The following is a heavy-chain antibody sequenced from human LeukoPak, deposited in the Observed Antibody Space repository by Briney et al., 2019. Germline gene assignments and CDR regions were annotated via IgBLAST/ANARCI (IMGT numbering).Heavy chain of an antibody. J-gene: IGHJ5*02. D-gene: IGHD2-21*01. CDR3: ARGAPSRAYCGGDCYPNWFDP. Sequence: GGSLRLSCAASGFTFSDYYMSWIRQAPGKGLEWVSYISSSGSTIYYADSVKGRFTISRDNAKNSLYLQMNSLRAEDTAVYYCARGAPSRAYCGGDCYPNWFDPWGQGTLVTVSS. CDR2: ISSSGSTI. CDR1: GFTFSDYY. V-gene: IGHV3-11*04.